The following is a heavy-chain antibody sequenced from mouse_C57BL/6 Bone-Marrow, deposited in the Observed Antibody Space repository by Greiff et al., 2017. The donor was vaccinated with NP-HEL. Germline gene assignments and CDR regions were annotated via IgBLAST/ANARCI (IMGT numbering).Heavy chain of an antibody. CDR1: GYTFTSYW. V-gene: IGHV1-69*01. CDR2: IDPSDSYT. D-gene: IGHD2-4*01. Sequence: VQLQQPGAELVMPGASVKLSCKASGYTFTSYWMHWVKQRPGQGLEWIGEIDPSDSYTNYNQKFKGKSTLTVDKSSSTAYMQLSSLTSEDSAVYYCARGGDYGPLDYWGQGTTLTVSS. J-gene: IGHJ2*01. CDR3: ARGGDYGPLDY.